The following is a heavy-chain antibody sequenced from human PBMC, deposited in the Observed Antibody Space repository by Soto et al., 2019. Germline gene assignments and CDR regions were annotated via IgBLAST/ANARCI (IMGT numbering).Heavy chain of an antibody. CDR2: FDTEDGET. D-gene: IGHD2-2*01. J-gene: IGHJ4*02. CDR1: GYTVTGLF. CDR3: AKRGVGFLRAAYQFDY. V-gene: IGHV1-24*01. Sequence: QVQLVQSGAEVKKSGASVKVSCKVSGYTVTGLFIHWVRQAPGKGLEWMGGFDTEDGETIYAQKFQGRVTMTEDTSTDTAYMELTSLRSEDTAVYFCAKRGVGFLRAAYQFDYWGQGTLITVSS.